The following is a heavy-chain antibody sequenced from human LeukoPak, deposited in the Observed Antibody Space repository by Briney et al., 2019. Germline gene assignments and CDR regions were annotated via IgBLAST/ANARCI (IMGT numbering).Heavy chain of an antibody. CDR3: AREYDSRGYYYAN. D-gene: IGHD3-22*01. CDR2: IKQDGSEK. Sequence: PGGSLRLSCAASGFTFSSYWMSWVRQAPGKGLEWVANIKQDGSEKYYVDSVKGRFTISRDNAKNSLYLQMNSLRAEDMAVYYCAREYDSRGYYYANWGQGTLVTVPS. CDR1: GFTFSSYW. J-gene: IGHJ4*02. V-gene: IGHV3-7*01.